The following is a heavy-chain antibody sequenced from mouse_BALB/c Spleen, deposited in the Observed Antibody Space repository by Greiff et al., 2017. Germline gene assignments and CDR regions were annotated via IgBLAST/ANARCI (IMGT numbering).Heavy chain of an antibody. CDR3: ARDSDDGYYRWYFDV. Sequence: EVKVVESGGDLVKPGGSLKLSCAASGFTFSSYGMSWVRQTPDKRLEWVATISSGGSYTYYPDSVKGRFTISRDNAKNNLYLQMSSLKSEDTAMYYCARDSDDGYYRWYFDVWGAGTTVTVSS. D-gene: IGHD2-3*01. J-gene: IGHJ1*01. CDR1: GFTFSSYG. CDR2: ISSGGSYT. V-gene: IGHV5-6*01.